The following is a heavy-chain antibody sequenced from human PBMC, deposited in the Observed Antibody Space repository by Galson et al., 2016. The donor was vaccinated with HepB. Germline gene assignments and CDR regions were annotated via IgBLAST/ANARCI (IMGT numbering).Heavy chain of an antibody. V-gene: IGHV3-30*18. CDR1: GFTFSRYG. CDR2: ISHDGS. J-gene: IGHJ4*02. D-gene: IGHD4-23*01. CDR3: AKDADFAGIDAY. Sequence: SLRLSCAASGFTFSRYGMHWVRQAPGKGLEWLSVISHDGSLYADSVRCRFTVSRDNSKNAQYLQMNSLRPEDTAVYYCAKDADFAGIDAYWGQGTLVIVSS.